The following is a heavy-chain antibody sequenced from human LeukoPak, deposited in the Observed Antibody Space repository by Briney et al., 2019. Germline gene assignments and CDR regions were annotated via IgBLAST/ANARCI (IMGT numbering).Heavy chain of an antibody. CDR3: ARDYGSGSYYSDFNWFDP. V-gene: IGHV1-8*01. D-gene: IGHD3-10*01. CDR1: GYTYTSYD. Sequence: ASVKVSCKASGYTYTSYDINWVRQATGQGLEWMGWMNPNSGNTGYAQKFQGRVTMTRNTSISTAYMELSSLRSEDTAVYYCARDYGSGSYYSDFNWFDPWGQGTLVTVSS. CDR2: MNPNSGNT. J-gene: IGHJ5*02.